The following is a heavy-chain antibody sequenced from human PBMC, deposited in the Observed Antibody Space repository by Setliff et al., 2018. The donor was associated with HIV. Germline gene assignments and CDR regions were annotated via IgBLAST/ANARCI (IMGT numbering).Heavy chain of an antibody. V-gene: IGHV1-8*02. J-gene: IGHJ4*02. D-gene: IGHD3-22*01. CDR1: GYTFTNSD. CDR2: MNPKSGNT. Sequence: ASVKVSCKASGYTFTNSDINWVRQAPGHGLEWMGWMNPKSGNTGYAQKFQGRVTMTSNTFIETAYMELSRLTSEDTAVYFCATTKGLSSGYDYWGQGTLVTVSS. CDR3: ATTKGLSSGYDY.